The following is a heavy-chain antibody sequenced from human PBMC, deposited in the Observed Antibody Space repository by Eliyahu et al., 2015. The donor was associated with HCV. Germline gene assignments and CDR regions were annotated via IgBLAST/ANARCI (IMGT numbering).Heavy chain of an antibody. CDR3: ARQPFPSLWFRELADWFDP. CDR2: IYYRGXT. Sequence: QLQLQESGPGLVKPSETLSLTCTVSGGSISSSSSXWAWXRPPPGKGLEWIGSIYYRGXTYXNPSLKSRVTISVDTSKNQFSLKLSSVTAADTAVYYCARQPFPSLWFRELADWFDPWGQGTLVTVSS. V-gene: IGHV4-39*01. CDR1: GGSISSSSSX. D-gene: IGHD3-10*01. J-gene: IGHJ5*02.